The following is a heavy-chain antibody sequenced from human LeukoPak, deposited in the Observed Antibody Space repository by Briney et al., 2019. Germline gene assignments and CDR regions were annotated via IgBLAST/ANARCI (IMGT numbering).Heavy chain of an antibody. J-gene: IGHJ4*02. CDR2: FIPIFNMA. D-gene: IGHD1-1*01. Sequence: SVKVSCKASGGPFSKYTIGWVRQAPGQGLEWLGRFIPIFNMANYAQMFQGRVTITADKSTSTAYMELTSLRSEDTALYYCASLGGLYQLPVFDYWGQGTLVTASS. CDR1: GGPFSKYT. V-gene: IGHV1-69*02. CDR3: ASLGGLYQLPVFDY.